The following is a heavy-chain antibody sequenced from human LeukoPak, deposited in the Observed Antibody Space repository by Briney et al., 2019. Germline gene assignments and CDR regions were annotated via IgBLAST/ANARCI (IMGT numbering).Heavy chain of an antibody. J-gene: IGHJ4*02. CDR2: INPNSGGT. CDR1: GCTFTGYY. Sequence: ASVKVSCKASGCTFTGYYMHWVRQAPGQGLEWMGWINPNSGGTNYAQKFQGRVTMTGDTSISTAYMELSRLRSDDTAVYYCARDTGRVEYSSSWHFDYWGQGTLVTVSS. CDR3: ARDTGRVEYSSSWHFDY. V-gene: IGHV1-2*02. D-gene: IGHD6-13*01.